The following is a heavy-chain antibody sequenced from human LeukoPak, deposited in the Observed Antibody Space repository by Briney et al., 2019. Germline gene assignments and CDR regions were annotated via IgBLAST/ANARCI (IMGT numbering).Heavy chain of an antibody. V-gene: IGHV3-30*02. Sequence: GGSLRLSCAASGFTFSSYGMHWVRQAPGKGLEWVAFIRYDGSNKYYADSVKGRFTISRDNSKNTLYLQMNSLRAEDTAVYYCAKDRGSYTGSLDPWGQGTLVTVSS. CDR3: AKDRGSYTGSLDP. CDR2: IRYDGSNK. J-gene: IGHJ5*02. D-gene: IGHD1-26*01. CDR1: GFTFSSYG.